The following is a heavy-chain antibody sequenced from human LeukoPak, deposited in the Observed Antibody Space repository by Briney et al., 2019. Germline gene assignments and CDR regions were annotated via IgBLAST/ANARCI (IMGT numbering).Heavy chain of an antibody. Sequence: GSSVKVSCKASGGTFSSYAISWVRRAPGQGLEWMGGIIPIFGTANYAQKFQGRVTITTDESTSTAYMELSSLRSEYTAVYYCARSIGAAGGDYYSYMDVWGKGTTVTVSS. D-gene: IGHD6-13*01. V-gene: IGHV1-69*05. CDR2: IIPIFGTA. CDR1: GGTFSSYA. CDR3: ARSIGAAGGDYYSYMDV. J-gene: IGHJ6*03.